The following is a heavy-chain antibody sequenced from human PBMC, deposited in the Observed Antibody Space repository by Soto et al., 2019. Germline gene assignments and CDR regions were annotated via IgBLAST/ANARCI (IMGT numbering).Heavy chain of an antibody. D-gene: IGHD2-15*01. V-gene: IGHV3-33*01. CDR3: ARLYCSASSCYSVGAFDI. Sequence: PGGPLRLSCAASGFTFSSYGMHWVRQAPGKGLEWVALIWFDGSDKYYTESVKGRFTISRDNSKSTLYLQMNSLRAEDTAVYYCARLYCSASSCYSVGAFDIRGQGTMVTVSS. CDR1: GFTFSSYG. CDR2: IWFDGSDK. J-gene: IGHJ3*02.